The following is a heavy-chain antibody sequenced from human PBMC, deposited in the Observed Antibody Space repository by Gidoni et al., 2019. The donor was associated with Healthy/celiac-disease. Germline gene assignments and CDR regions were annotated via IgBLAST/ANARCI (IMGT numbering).Heavy chain of an antibody. D-gene: IGHD6-6*01. Sequence: EVQLVESGGGLVQPGRSLRLSCTASGFTFGDYAMSWVRQAPGKGLEWVGFIRSKAYGGTTEYAASVKGRFTISRDDSKSIAYLQMNSLKTEDTAVYYCTRERIVRRIAARYYYYGMDVWGQGTTVTVSS. CDR2: IRSKAYGGTT. V-gene: IGHV3-49*04. CDR3: TRERIVRRIAARYYYYGMDV. CDR1: GFTFGDYA. J-gene: IGHJ6*02.